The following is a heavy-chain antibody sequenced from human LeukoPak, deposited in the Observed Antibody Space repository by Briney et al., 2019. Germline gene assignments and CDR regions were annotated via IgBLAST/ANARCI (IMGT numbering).Heavy chain of an antibody. CDR1: GGSFSGYY. CDR2: INHSGST. Sequence: SETLSLTCAVYGGSFSGYYWSWIRQPPGKGLEWIGEINHSGSTNYNPSLKSRVTISVDTSKNQFSLKLSSVTAADTAVYCCARGRSGYKLNYYYYYMDVWGKGTTVTVSS. CDR3: ARGRSGYKLNYYYYYMDV. D-gene: IGHD3-3*01. J-gene: IGHJ6*03. V-gene: IGHV4-34*01.